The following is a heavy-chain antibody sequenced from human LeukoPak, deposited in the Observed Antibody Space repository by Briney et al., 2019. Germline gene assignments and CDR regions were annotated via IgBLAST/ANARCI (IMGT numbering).Heavy chain of an antibody. CDR3: ARDGDYYDSSGYNWFDP. Sequence: SVKVSCKASGGTFSSYAISWVRQAPGQGLEWMGGIIPIFATANYAQKFQGRVTITADESTSTAYMELSSLRSEDTAVYYCARDGDYYDSSGYNWFDPWGQGTLVTVSS. CDR2: IIPIFATA. D-gene: IGHD3-22*01. CDR1: GGTFSSYA. V-gene: IGHV1-69*01. J-gene: IGHJ5*02.